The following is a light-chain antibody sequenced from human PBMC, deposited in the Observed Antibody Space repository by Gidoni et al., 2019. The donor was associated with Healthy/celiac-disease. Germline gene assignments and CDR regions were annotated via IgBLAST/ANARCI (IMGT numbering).Light chain of an antibody. CDR1: SSDVGSYNL. V-gene: IGLV2-23*01. Sequence: QSALTQPASVSGSPGQSITISCTGTSSDVGSYNLVSWYQQHPGKAPKLMIYEGSKRPSGVSNRFSGSKSGNTASLTISGLQAEDEADYYCCSYADSSTLHVVFGGGTKLTVL. CDR3: CSYADSSTLHVV. J-gene: IGLJ2*01. CDR2: EGS.